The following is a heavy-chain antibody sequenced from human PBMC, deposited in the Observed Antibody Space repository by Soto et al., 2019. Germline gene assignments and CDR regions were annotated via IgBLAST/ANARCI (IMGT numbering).Heavy chain of an antibody. V-gene: IGHV3-9*01. CDR2: ISWNSGSI. J-gene: IGHJ6*02. D-gene: IGHD6-13*01. CDR3: AKEFGYSSSTYGMDV. Sequence: SLRLSCAASGFTFDDYAMHWVRQAPEKGLEWVSGISWNSGSIGYADSVKGRFTISRDNAKNSLYLQMNSLRAEDTALYYCAKEFGYSSSTYGMDVWGQGTTVTVSS. CDR1: GFTFDDYA.